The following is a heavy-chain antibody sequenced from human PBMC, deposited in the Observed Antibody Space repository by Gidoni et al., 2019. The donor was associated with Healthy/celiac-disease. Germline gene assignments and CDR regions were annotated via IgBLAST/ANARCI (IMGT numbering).Heavy chain of an antibody. CDR2: ISYDGSNK. CDR1: GFTFSSYA. CDR3: ARDRGIAARLVPPGGY. V-gene: IGHV3-30-3*01. D-gene: IGHD6-6*01. J-gene: IGHJ4*02. Sequence: QVQLVESGGGVVQPGRSLRLSCAASGFTFSSYAMHWVRQAPGKGLEWVAVISYDGSNKYYADSVKGRFTISRDNSKNTLYLQMNSLRAEDTAVYYCARDRGIAARLVPPGGYWGQGTLVTVSS.